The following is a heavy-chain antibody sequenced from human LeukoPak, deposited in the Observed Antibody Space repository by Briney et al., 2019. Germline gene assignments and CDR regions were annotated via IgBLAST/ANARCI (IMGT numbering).Heavy chain of an antibody. V-gene: IGHV3-23*01. D-gene: IGHD5-18*01. CDR2: IRGGCSK. CDR3: ASSSGYRYGQNYYFDY. CDR1: AFTFRNYA. J-gene: IGHJ4*02. Sequence: GGTLKLSCAASAFTFRNYAMVWVLQAPGNRLALFPTIRGGCSKYYADSVKCRFTISRDNSKNTLYLQMNSLTAEDAALYYCASSSGYRYGQNYYFDYWGQGTLVTVSS.